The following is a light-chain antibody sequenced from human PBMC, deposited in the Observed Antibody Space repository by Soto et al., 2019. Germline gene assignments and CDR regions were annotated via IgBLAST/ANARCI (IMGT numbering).Light chain of an antibody. CDR2: DVT. CDR3: NSYTSSSTPLV. V-gene: IGLV2-14*01. J-gene: IGLJ3*02. CDR1: SSDVGGYNY. Sequence: QSVLTQPASVSGSPGQSITISCTGTSSDVGGYNYVSWYQQHPGKAPKLMIYDVTNRPSGVSNRFSGSKSGNTASLTISGLQAEDEADYYCNSYTSSSTPLVFGGGTKVTVL.